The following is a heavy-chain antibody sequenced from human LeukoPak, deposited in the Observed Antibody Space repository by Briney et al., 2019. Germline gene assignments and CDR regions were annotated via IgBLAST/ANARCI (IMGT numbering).Heavy chain of an antibody. CDR1: GYTLTELS. CDR3: ATGSVDYGDYNHRYNWFDP. D-gene: IGHD4-17*01. CDR2: FDPEDGET. Sequence: ASVKVSCKVSGYTLTELSMHWVRQAPGKGLEWMGGFDPEDGETIYAQKFQGRVTMTEDTSTDTAYMELSSLRSEDTAVYYCATGSVDYGDYNHRYNWFDPWGQGTQVTVSS. J-gene: IGHJ5*02. V-gene: IGHV1-24*01.